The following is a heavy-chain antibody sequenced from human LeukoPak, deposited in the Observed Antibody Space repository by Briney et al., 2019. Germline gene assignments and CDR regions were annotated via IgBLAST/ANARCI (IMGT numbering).Heavy chain of an antibody. J-gene: IGHJ6*03. V-gene: IGHV3-74*01. CDR2: INSDGSST. D-gene: IGHD3-3*01. Sequence: GGSLRLSCAASGFTFSSYWMHWVRQAPGKGLVWVSRINSDGSSTSYADSVKGRFTISRDNAKNTLYLQMNSLRAEDTAVYYCAXSXXXPWYDFWSGHRGAYXMXXWG. CDR3: AXSXXXPWYDFWSGHRGAYXMXX. CDR1: GFTFSSYW.